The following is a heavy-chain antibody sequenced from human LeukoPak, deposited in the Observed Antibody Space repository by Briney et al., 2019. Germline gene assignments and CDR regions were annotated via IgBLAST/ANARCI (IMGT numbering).Heavy chain of an antibody. J-gene: IGHJ6*02. Sequence: GGSLRLSCAASGFTFSSYAMSWVRQAPGKGLEWVSSISSSSSYIYYADSVKGRFTISRDNAKNSLYLQMNSLRAEDTAVYYCARGGTPLDYGMDVWGQGTTVTVSS. D-gene: IGHD2-15*01. CDR1: GFTFSSYA. CDR2: ISSSSSYI. V-gene: IGHV3-21*01. CDR3: ARGGTPLDYGMDV.